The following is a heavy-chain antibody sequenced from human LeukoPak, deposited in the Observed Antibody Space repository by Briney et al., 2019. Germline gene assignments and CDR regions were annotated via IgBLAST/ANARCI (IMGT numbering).Heavy chain of an antibody. D-gene: IGHD3-10*01. CDR3: ARDSGTTGEVKFDP. V-gene: IGHV4-59*12. Sequence: SETLSLTCTVSGGSISSYYWSWIRQPPGKGLEWIGYIYYSGSTTYNPSLKSRVTMSVDTSKNQFSLKLSSVTAADTAIYYCARDSGTTGEVKFDPWGQGTLVTVSS. CDR1: GGSISSYY. CDR2: IYYSGST. J-gene: IGHJ5*02.